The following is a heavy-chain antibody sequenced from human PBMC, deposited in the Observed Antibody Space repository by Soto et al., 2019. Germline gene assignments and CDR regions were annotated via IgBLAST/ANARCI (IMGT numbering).Heavy chain of an antibody. Sequence: GGSLRLSCAASGFTYSSNWLHWVRQAPGKGLVWVSSIKSDGSSTSYADSVKGRFTISRDNAKNTLYLQMNSLRAEDTAVYYCARGGSDKYDFWSGFYYYGMDVWGQGTTVTVSS. CDR2: IKSDGSST. J-gene: IGHJ6*02. CDR1: GFTYSSNW. D-gene: IGHD3-3*01. CDR3: ARGGSDKYDFWSGFYYYGMDV. V-gene: IGHV3-74*01.